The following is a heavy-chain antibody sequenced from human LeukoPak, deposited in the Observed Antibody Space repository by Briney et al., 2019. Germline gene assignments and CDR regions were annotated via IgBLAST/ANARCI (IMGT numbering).Heavy chain of an antibody. J-gene: IGHJ4*02. Sequence: GGSLRLSCAASGFTYSSYSMNWVRQAPGKGLEWVSSISSSSSYIYYADSVKGRFTISRDNAKNSLYLQMNSLRAEDTAVYYCARAVDLRYFDWLSIEEDYFDYWGQGTLVTVSS. CDR3: ARAVDLRYFDWLSIEEDYFDY. V-gene: IGHV3-21*01. CDR2: ISSSSSYI. D-gene: IGHD3-9*01. CDR1: GFTYSSYS.